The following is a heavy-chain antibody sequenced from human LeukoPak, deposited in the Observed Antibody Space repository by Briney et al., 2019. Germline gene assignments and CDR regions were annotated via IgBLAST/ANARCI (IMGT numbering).Heavy chain of an antibody. D-gene: IGHD6-19*01. Sequence: GGSLRLSCAASGFTLSSYAMSWVRQAPGKGLEWVSAISDTGNTYHADSVKGRFTISRDSSKNTLFLQMNRLRPEDAAVYYCAKATSSGWYPDYWGQGTLVTVSS. CDR1: GFTLSSYA. CDR2: ISDTGNT. CDR3: AKATSSGWYPDY. J-gene: IGHJ4*02. V-gene: IGHV3-23*01.